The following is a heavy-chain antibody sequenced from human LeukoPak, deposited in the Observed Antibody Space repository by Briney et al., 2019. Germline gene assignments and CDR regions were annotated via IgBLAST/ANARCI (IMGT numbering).Heavy chain of an antibody. V-gene: IGHV5-51*01. CDR3: ARRSGTYYYFDY. CDR1: GYRFTNYW. Sequence: GESLKISCKGSGYRFTNYWIEWVRQMPGKGLEWMGSIYPGDSDMRYSPSFQGQVTISVDKSISTAYVQWISLKASDTAMYYCARRSGTYYYFDYWGQGTLVTVSS. CDR2: IYPGDSDM. D-gene: IGHD1-26*01. J-gene: IGHJ4*02.